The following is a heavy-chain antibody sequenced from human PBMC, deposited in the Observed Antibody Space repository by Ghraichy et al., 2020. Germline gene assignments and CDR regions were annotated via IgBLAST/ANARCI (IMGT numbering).Heavy chain of an antibody. Sequence: SETLSLTCAVSGYSISSGYYWGWIRQPPGKGLEWIGSIYHSGSTYYNPSLKSRVTISVDTSKNQFSLKLSSVTAADTAVYYCAREGGYFDYWGQGTLVTVSS. D-gene: IGHD3-16*01. J-gene: IGHJ4*02. V-gene: IGHV4-38-2*02. CDR2: IYHSGST. CDR1: GYSISSGYY. CDR3: AREGGYFDY.